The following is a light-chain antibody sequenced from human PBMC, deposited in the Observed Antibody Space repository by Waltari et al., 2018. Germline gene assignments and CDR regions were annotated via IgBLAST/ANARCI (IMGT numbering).Light chain of an antibody. J-gene: IGKJ2*01. CDR3: QQFDNWS. V-gene: IGKV3-15*01. CDR2: GAS. Sequence: EIVMTQSPATLSVSPGERATLSCRASQSVSTTLAWYQQKPGQAPRLLIYGASTRATGIPARFSGSGSGIEFTLTISSLQSADFAIYYCQQFDNWSFGQGTKLEIK. CDR1: QSVSTT.